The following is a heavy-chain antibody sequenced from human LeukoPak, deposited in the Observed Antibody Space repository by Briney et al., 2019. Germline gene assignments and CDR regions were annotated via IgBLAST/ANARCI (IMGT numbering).Heavy chain of an antibody. Sequence: GGSLRLSCAASGFTFSSYGMHWVRQAPGKGLEWVAVISYDGSNKYYADSVKGRFTISRDNAKNSLYLQMNSLRAEDTAVYYCARSAGSYSRYYYYGMDVWGQGTTVTVSS. J-gene: IGHJ6*02. V-gene: IGHV3-30*03. D-gene: IGHD1-26*01. CDR1: GFTFSSYG. CDR2: ISYDGSNK. CDR3: ARSAGSYSRYYYYGMDV.